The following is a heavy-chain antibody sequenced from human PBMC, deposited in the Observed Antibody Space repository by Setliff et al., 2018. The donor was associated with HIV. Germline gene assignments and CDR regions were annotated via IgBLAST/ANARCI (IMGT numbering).Heavy chain of an antibody. V-gene: IGHV3-64D*09. CDR2: ISGNGGSR. CDR1: GFPFSYYE. Sequence: GESLRLSCSASGFPFSYYEMYWVRQAPGKGLEFVSAISGNGGSRYYADSVKGRFTISRDNSKNTLFLQMSSLRPEDTAVYYCVKPYYYDSSGYGGVSTDSWGQGTLVTVSS. CDR3: VKPYYYDSSGYGGVSTDS. J-gene: IGHJ4*02. D-gene: IGHD3-22*01.